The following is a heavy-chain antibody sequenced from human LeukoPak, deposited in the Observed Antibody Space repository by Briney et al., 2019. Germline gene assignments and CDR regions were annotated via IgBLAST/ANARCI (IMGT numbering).Heavy chain of an antibody. CDR2: ISDSGVST. D-gene: IGHD2-2*01. CDR3: AVRGDIVVVPAAMGAFDI. CDR1: GFIFSNYA. J-gene: IGHJ3*02. V-gene: IGHV3-23*01. Sequence: GGSLRLSCAASGFIFSNYAMNWVRQAPGKGLEWVSFISDSGVSTYHADSVKGRFTISRDNSKNTLYLQMNSLRAEDTAVYYCAVRGDIVVVPAAMGAFDIWGQGTMVTVSS.